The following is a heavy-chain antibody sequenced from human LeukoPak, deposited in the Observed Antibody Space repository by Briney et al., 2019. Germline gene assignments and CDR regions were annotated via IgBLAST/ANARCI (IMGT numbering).Heavy chain of an antibody. CDR1: GGSISSSSYY. V-gene: IGHV4-39*01. Sequence: SSETLSLTCTVSGGSISSSSYYWGWIRQPPGKGLEWIGSIYYSGSTYYSPSLKSRVTISVDTSKNQFSLKLSSVTAADTAVYYCARWVRTMVRGVIYAFDIWGQGTMVTVSS. CDR2: IYYSGST. CDR3: ARWVRTMVRGVIYAFDI. D-gene: IGHD3-10*01. J-gene: IGHJ3*02.